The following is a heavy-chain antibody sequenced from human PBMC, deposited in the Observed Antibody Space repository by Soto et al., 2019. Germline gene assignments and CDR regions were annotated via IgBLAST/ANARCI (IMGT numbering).Heavy chain of an antibody. D-gene: IGHD6-13*01. Sequence: QVQLVQSGAEVKKPGSSVTVSCKASGGTFSNYAINWVRQAPGQGLEWLGGFIPVFDSTRYAQKFLGRVTITADESTSTAYMELSSLRSEDTAVYYCTRALYSSTWSYYYYGMDVWGQGNTLTVSS. CDR3: TRALYSSTWSYYYYGMDV. J-gene: IGHJ6*02. CDR1: GGTFSNYA. V-gene: IGHV1-69*01. CDR2: FIPVFDST.